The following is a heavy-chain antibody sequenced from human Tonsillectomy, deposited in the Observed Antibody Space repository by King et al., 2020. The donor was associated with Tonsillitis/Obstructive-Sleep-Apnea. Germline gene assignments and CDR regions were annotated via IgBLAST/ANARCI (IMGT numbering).Heavy chain of an antibody. V-gene: IGHV3-53*01. D-gene: IGHD6-13*01. J-gene: IGHJ4*02. CDR1: GFSVSNTY. CDR2: IYSGGNT. CDR3: ARDPGGIADY. Sequence: VQLVESGGGLIQPGGSLRLSCAASGFSVSNTYMSWVRQAPGKGLEWVSVIYSGGNTYYADSVKGRFTISRDNSKNTLYLQINRLRAEDTAVYYCARDPGGIADYWGQGTLVTVPS.